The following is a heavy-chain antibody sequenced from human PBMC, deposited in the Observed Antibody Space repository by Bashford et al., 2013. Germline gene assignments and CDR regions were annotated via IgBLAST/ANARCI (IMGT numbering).Heavy chain of an antibody. CDR3: ARDWHTYYDFWSGTNSDY. CDR1: GYTFTGYY. D-gene: IGHD3-3*01. V-gene: IGHV1-2*02. CDR2: INPNSGGT. Sequence: ASVKVSCKASGYTFTGYYMHWVRQAPGQGLEWMGWINPNSGGTNYAQKFQGRVTMTRDTSISTAYMELSRLRSDDTAVYYCARDWHTYYDFWSGTNSDYWGQGTLVTVSS. J-gene: IGHJ4*02.